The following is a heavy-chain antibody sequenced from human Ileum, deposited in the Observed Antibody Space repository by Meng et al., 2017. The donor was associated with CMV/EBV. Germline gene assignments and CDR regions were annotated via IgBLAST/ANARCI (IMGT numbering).Heavy chain of an antibody. V-gene: IGHV3-7*01. J-gene: IGHJ4*02. CDR3: ARERLGGVSAFEY. Sequence: GGSLRLSCAASGFTFSSYWMSWVRQAPGKGLEWVANIKEDGSRKYHVDSVKGRFTNSRDNARKSLYLQMNTLKAEDTAVYYCARERLGGVSAFEYWGQGTLVTVSS. CDR1: GFTFSSYW. CDR2: IKEDGSRK. D-gene: IGHD3-16*01.